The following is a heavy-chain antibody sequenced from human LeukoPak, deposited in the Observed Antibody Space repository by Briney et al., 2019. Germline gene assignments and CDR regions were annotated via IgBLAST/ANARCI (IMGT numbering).Heavy chain of an antibody. J-gene: IGHJ4*02. CDR2: INPNSGGT. CDR3: ARAGSYSGSGGGVDY. D-gene: IGHD1-26*01. V-gene: IGHV1-2*02. CDR1: VYTLTGYY. Sequence: ASVTVSCLDSVYTLTGYYLHWLGQAPAHGREGVGWINPNSGGTNYAQKLQGRVTMTSDTSISTAYMHLSTLRSDDTAVYCCARAGSYSGSGGGVDYWGQGTLVTVSS.